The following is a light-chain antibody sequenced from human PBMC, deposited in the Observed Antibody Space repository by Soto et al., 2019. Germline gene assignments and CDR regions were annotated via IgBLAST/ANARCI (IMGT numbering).Light chain of an antibody. CDR1: QGVSNSN. V-gene: IGKV3D-20*02. J-gene: IGKJ5*01. CDR2: GVY. CDR3: QQRSNWHSIT. Sequence: IQGVSNSNLAWYHKKPGTAPRLLIYGVYRRATGIPDRFSGSGSGTDFTLTINSLEPEDSAVYYCQQRSNWHSITFGQGTRVAIK.